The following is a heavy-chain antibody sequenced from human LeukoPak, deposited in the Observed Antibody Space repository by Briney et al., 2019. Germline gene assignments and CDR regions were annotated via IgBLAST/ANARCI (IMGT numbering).Heavy chain of an antibody. CDR2: SSPNSGST. D-gene: IGHD2-21*02. CDR1: GYTFNGYS. CDR3: STAGSPTAACDI. Sequence: ASVKVSCTASGYTFNGYSMHWVRQAPGQGLEWMAGSSPNSGSTNYAHKFQGRFTITRDNSITTAYLQLKSLRSDDTAVYYCSTAGSPTAACDIGGEGTRVSVSS. V-gene: IGHV1-2*02. J-gene: IGHJ3*02.